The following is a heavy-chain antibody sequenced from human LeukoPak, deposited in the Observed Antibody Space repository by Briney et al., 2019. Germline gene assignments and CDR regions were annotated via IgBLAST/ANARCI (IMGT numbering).Heavy chain of an antibody. D-gene: IGHD3-10*01. CDR2: IDWDDDK. CDR1: GFSLSTSGMC. CDR3: ARTRYYYGSGNSLHNWFDP. J-gene: IGHJ5*02. V-gene: IGHV2-70*11. Sequence: SGPTLVNPTQTLTLTCTFSGFSLSTSGMCVSWIRQPPGKALEWLARIDWDDDKYYSTSLKTRLTISKDASKNQVVLTMTNMDPVDTATYYCARTRYYYGSGNSLHNWFDPWGQGTLVTVSS.